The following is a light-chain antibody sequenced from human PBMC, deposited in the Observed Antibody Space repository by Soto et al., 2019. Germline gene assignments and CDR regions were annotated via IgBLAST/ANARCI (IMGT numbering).Light chain of an antibody. J-gene: IGKJ1*01. Sequence: EIVLTQSPGTLSLSPGERATLSCRASQSVTSYLAWYQQKPGQAPRLLIYASSTMATGIPDRFSGGGSGTDFTLTISRLEPEDFAVYYCQQYSTSQTFGQGTVLEI. CDR1: QSVTSY. CDR3: QQYSTSQT. CDR2: ASS. V-gene: IGKV3-20*01.